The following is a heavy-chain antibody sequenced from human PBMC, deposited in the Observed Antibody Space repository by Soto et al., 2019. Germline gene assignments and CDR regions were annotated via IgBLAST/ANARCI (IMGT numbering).Heavy chain of an antibody. Sequence: SETLSLTCTVSGGSISSSSYYWGWIHQPPGEGLEWIGSIYYSGSTYYNPSLKSRVTISVDTSKNQFSLKLSSVTAADTAVYYCAREDFYYDSSGYYPPDAFDIWGQGTMVTVSS. CDR2: IYYSGST. V-gene: IGHV4-39*07. J-gene: IGHJ3*02. CDR1: GGSISSSSYY. CDR3: AREDFYYDSSGYYPPDAFDI. D-gene: IGHD3-22*01.